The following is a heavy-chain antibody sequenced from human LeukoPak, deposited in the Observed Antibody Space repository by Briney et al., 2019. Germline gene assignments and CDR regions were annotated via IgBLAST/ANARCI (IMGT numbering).Heavy chain of an antibody. D-gene: IGHD5-12*01. CDR3: ARDAAVDNAFDI. Sequence: SETLSLTCTVSGGPISSYYWSWIRQPPGKGLEWIGYIYYSGSTNYNPSLKSRVTISVDTSKNQFSLKLSSVTAADTAVYYCARDAAVDNAFDIWGQGTMVTVSS. CDR1: GGPISSYY. CDR2: IYYSGST. V-gene: IGHV4-59*01. J-gene: IGHJ3*02.